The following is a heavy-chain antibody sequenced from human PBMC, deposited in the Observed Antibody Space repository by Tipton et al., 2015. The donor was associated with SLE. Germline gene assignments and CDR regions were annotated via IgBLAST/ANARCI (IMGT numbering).Heavy chain of an antibody. Sequence: SLRLSCAASGFTFDKYGMSWVRQAPGKGLEWVSNIKWRGGSTRYADSVKGRFTVSRDNAKNSLYLQMNSLRAEDTALYYCARWSYYYDSSDYHPFDYWGQGTLVTVSS. V-gene: IGHV3-20*04. J-gene: IGHJ4*02. CDR1: GFTFDKYG. CDR3: ARWSYYYDSSDYHPFDY. D-gene: IGHD3-22*01. CDR2: IKWRGGST.